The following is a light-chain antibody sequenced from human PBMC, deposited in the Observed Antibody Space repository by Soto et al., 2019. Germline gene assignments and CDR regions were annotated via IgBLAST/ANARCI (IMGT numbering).Light chain of an antibody. CDR1: QSVSNN. CDR2: GAS. Sequence: EIVMTQSPATLSVSPGERATLSCRASQSVSNNLAWYQHKPGQAPSLLTYGASNRATGIPDRFSGSGSGTDFTLTISRLEPEDFAVYYCQQYDSSPSWTFGQGTKVDIK. J-gene: IGKJ1*01. V-gene: IGKV3-20*01. CDR3: QQYDSSPSWT.